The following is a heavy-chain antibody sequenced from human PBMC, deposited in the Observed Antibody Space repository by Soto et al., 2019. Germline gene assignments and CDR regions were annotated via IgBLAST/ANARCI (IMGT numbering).Heavy chain of an antibody. Sequence: QITLKESGPTLVKPTQTLTLTCTFSGFSFSINGVAVGWIRQPPGQALEWLALIYWDDDQRYNTSLKNRLTITNDTSRNQVGLTMTNMDPVDTATYYCAHKRDVSRGFKAWGQGTLVTVSS. CDR1: GFSFSINGVA. J-gene: IGHJ5*02. CDR3: AHKRDVSRGFKA. D-gene: IGHD3-10*01. V-gene: IGHV2-5*02. CDR2: IYWDDDQ.